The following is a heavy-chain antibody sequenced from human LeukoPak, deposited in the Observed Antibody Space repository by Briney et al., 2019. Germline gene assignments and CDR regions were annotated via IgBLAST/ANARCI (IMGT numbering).Heavy chain of an antibody. D-gene: IGHD4-17*01. Sequence: GASVKASCKASGHTFSTYFLHWVRQAPGQGLEWMGIINPSGGNTSYAQKFQGRVTMTRDTSTSTVYMELSSLRSEDTAVYYCARDRIIALTTVTRGPFDYWGQGTLVTVSS. CDR3: ARDRIIALTTVTRGPFDY. V-gene: IGHV1-46*01. CDR1: GHTFSTYF. J-gene: IGHJ4*02. CDR2: INPSGGNT.